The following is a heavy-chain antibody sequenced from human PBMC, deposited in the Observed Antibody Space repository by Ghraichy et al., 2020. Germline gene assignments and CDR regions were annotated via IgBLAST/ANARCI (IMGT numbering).Heavy chain of an antibody. V-gene: IGHV3-23*01. CDR1: GFTFSSYA. CDR3: TKCWSSIYWYFDL. Sequence: GGSLRLSCAASGFTFSSYAMSWVRQAPGKGLEWVSAIRGSGDSTFYADSVKGRFTVSRDNSKNTLYLQMNSLTAEDTAVYFCTKCWSSIYWYFDLWGRGTLDTVSS. J-gene: IGHJ2*01. D-gene: IGHD6-13*01. CDR2: IRGSGDST.